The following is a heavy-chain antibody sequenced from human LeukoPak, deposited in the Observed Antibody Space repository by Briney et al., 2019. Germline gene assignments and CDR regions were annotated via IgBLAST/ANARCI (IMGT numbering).Heavy chain of an antibody. J-gene: IGHJ4*02. D-gene: IGHD3-3*01. CDR1: GGSISSGDYY. CDR3: AIADFWSGLDY. CDR2: IYYSGST. V-gene: IGHV4-30-4*01. Sequence: SETLSPTCTVSGGSISSGDYYWSWIRQPPGKGLEWTGYIYYSGSTYYNPSLKSRVTISVDTSKNQFSLKLSSVTAADTAVYYCAIADFWSGLDYWGQGTLVTVFS.